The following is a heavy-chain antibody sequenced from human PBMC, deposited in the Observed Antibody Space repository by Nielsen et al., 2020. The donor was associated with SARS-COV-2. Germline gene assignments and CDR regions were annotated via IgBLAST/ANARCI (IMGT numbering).Heavy chain of an antibody. CDR2: IFHSGLT. Sequence: SETLSLTCTVSGGSISSHNYYWSWIRQHPGKGLEWIGYIFHSGLTYDNPSLKNRLIMSVDTSKNQFSLKLNSVTDADTAVYYCARATLTGYYNDAFDIWGQGTMVIVSS. CDR1: GGSISSHNYY. J-gene: IGHJ3*02. D-gene: IGHD3-9*01. V-gene: IGHV4-31*03. CDR3: ARATLTGYYNDAFDI.